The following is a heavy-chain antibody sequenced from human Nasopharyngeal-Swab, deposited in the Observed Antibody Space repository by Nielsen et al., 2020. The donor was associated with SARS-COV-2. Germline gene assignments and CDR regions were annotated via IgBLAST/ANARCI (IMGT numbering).Heavy chain of an antibody. CDR3: AKAVAPSSS. J-gene: IGHJ5*02. CDR2: ISSSGSTI. Sequence: GESLKISCAASGFTFSDYYMSWIRQAPGKGLEWVSYISSSGSTIYYADSVKGRFTISRDNSKNTLYLQMNSLRAEDTAVYYCAKAVAPSSSWGQGTLVTVSS. D-gene: IGHD6-6*01. V-gene: IGHV3-11*01. CDR1: GFTFSDYY.